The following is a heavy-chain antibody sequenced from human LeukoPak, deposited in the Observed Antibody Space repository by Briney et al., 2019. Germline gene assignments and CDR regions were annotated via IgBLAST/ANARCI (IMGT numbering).Heavy chain of an antibody. D-gene: IGHD6-13*01. Sequence: GGSLRLSCAASGFTFDDYAMHWVRQAPGKGLEWVSLISWDGGSTYYADSVKGRSTISRDNAKNSLYLQMSTLRAEDTAVYYCARRPYSTSWYYFDYWGQGTLVTVSS. V-gene: IGHV3-43D*03. CDR3: ARRPYSTSWYYFDY. J-gene: IGHJ4*02. CDR2: ISWDGGST. CDR1: GFTFDDYA.